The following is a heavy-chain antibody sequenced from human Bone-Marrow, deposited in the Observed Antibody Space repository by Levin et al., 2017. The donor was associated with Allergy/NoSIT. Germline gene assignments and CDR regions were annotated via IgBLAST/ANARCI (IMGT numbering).Heavy chain of an antibody. D-gene: IGHD6-6*01. CDR1: GFTLSGYE. J-gene: IGHJ4*02. CDR2: ISTSGNTI. V-gene: IGHV3-48*03. Sequence: GGSLRLSCEASGFTLSGYEMNWVRQAPGKGLEWVSYISTSGNTIYYADSVKGRCTISRDDAKNSLSLQMHSLRGEDTAVYYCAREVDPFSTSAPFDYWGQGTLVTVSS. CDR3: AREVDPFSTSAPFDY.